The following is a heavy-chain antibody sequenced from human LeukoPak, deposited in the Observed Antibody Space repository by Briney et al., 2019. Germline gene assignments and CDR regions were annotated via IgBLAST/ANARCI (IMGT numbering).Heavy chain of an antibody. D-gene: IGHD3-22*01. CDR1: GFTVSSTY. V-gene: IGHV3-23*01. CDR2: ISGSASRT. CDR3: ARGDSYYLSPDH. J-gene: IGHJ4*02. Sequence: PGGSLRLSCAASGFTVSSTYMTWVRQAPGKGLEWVSGISGSASRTYYADSVKGRFTISRDISKNTLFLQMNSLRADDTAVYYCARGDSYYLSPDHWGQGTLVTVSS.